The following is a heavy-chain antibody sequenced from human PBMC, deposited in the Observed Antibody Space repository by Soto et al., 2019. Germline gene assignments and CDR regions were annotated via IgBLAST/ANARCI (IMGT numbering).Heavy chain of an antibody. CDR2: INHSGST. D-gene: IGHD6-6*01. J-gene: IGHJ6*02. CDR1: GGSFSGYY. CDR3: ARGPPLKGYSSSSYYYYGMDV. V-gene: IGHV4-34*01. Sequence: SETLSLTCTVYGGSFSGYYWSWIRQPPGKGLEWIGEINHSGSTNYNPSLKSRVTISVDTSKNQFSLKLSSVTAADTAVYYWARGPPLKGYSSSSYYYYGMDVWGQGTTVTVSS.